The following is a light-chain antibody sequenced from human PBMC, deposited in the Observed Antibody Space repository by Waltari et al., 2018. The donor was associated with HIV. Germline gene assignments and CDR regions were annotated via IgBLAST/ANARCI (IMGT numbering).Light chain of an antibody. V-gene: IGLV3-1*01. CDR3: QALDIRSVV. J-gene: IGLJ2*01. Sequence: SYELTQPPSVSVSPGQKASVTCSGAKLGDKYACWYQKKPGQSPVLVIYQDSKRPSGIPVRFSGSNCGNTVTLTIGVTQAIDEADDYCQALDIRSVVFGGGTKLTVV. CDR2: QDS. CDR1: KLGDKY.